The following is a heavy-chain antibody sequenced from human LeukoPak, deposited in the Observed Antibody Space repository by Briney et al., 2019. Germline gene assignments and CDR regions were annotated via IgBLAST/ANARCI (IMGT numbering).Heavy chain of an antibody. V-gene: IGHV4-59*13. J-gene: IGHJ4*02. CDR1: RASISSYY. CDR2: IHYSGNT. CDR3: ARGPRIWSR. D-gene: IGHD2-8*02. Sequence: AETLSLTCTVWRASISSYYWSWMRQPPGKGLEWIGNIHYSGNTNYSPSLKSRITISVDTSKNQFSLNLTSVTAADTAVYYCARGPRIWSRWGQGTLVTVSS.